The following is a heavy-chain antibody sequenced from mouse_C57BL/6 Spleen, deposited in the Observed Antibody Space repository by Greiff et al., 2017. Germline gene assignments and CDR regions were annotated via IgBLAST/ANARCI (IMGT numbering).Heavy chain of an antibody. D-gene: IGHD2-4*01. CDR1: GYTFTDYN. V-gene: IGHV1-22*01. CDR2: INPNNGGT. J-gene: IGHJ4*01. CDR3: ADGDYDVGAMDY. Sequence: EVQLQQPGPELVKPGASVKMSCKASGYTFTDYNMHWVKQSHGKSLEWIGYINPNNGGTSYNQKFKGKATLTVNKSSSTAYMELRSLTSEDSAVYYCADGDYDVGAMDYWGQGTSVTVSS.